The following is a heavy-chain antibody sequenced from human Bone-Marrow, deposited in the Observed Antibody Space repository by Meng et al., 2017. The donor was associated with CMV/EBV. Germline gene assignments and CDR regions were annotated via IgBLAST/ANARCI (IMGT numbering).Heavy chain of an antibody. CDR1: GFTFDDYA. V-gene: IGHV3-9*01. CDR3: AKDMGSLYCSSTSCYSYFQH. Sequence: SLKISCTASGFTFDDYAMHWVRQAPGKGLEWVSGISWNSGSIGYADSVKGRFTISRDNAKNSLYLQMNSLRAEDTALYYCAKDMGSLYCSSTSCYSYFQHWGQSTLVTVSS. CDR2: ISWNSGSI. D-gene: IGHD2-2*02. J-gene: IGHJ1*01.